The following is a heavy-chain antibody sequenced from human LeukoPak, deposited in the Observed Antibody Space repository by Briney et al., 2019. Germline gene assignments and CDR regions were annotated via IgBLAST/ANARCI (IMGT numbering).Heavy chain of an antibody. Sequence: PSETLSLTCSVSGVSITSNYWSWIRQPPGKGLEWIGYTHHSGSTSYNPSLKSRVTISLDTSNNQFSLELSSVTATDTAVYYCARSSGHSYGDFDYWGQGTLVTVSS. CDR1: GVSITSNY. CDR2: THHSGST. V-gene: IGHV4-59*01. CDR3: ARSSGHSYGDFDY. D-gene: IGHD5-18*01. J-gene: IGHJ4*02.